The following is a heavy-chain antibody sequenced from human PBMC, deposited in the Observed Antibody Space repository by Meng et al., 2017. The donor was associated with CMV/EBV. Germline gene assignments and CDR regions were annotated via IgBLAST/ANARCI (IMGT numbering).Heavy chain of an antibody. Sequence: GSLRLSCTVSGGSISSYYWSWIRQSPGKGLEWVGYIYYSGSTNYNPSLKSRVTISVDTSKNQFSLKLSSVTAADTAVYYCARGNSHDFWSGYRYYYGMDVWGQGTTVTVSS. D-gene: IGHD3-3*01. CDR2: IYYSGST. J-gene: IGHJ6*02. V-gene: IGHV4-59*01. CDR1: GGSISSYY. CDR3: ARGNSHDFWSGYRYYYGMDV.